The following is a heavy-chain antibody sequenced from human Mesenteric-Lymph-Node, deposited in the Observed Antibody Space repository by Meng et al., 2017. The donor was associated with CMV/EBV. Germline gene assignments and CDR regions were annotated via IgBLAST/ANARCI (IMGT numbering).Heavy chain of an antibody. CDR1: GGTFSSYA. D-gene: IGHD3-10*01. CDR2: IIPIFGTA. CDR3: AKPVGNRDLWFFES. V-gene: IGHV1-69*05. J-gene: IGHJ4*02. Sequence: SVKVSCKASGGTFSSYAISWVRQAPGQGLEWMGGIIPIFGTANYAQKFQGRVTITTDESTSTAYMELSSLRSEDTAVYYCAKPVGNRDLWFFESWGQGTLVTVSS.